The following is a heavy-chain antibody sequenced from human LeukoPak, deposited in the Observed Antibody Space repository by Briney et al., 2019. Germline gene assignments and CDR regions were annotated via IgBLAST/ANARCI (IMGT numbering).Heavy chain of an antibody. CDR3: AREDDFWSGYYSDY. D-gene: IGHD3-3*01. Sequence: GGSLRLSCAASGFIFTTYNMNWVRQAPGKGLEWVSSITSSSNYIYYADSVKGRFTISRDNAKNSLYLQMNGLRAEDTAVYYCAREDDFWSGYYSDYWGQGTLVTVSS. CDR2: ITSSSNYI. J-gene: IGHJ4*02. V-gene: IGHV3-21*01. CDR1: GFIFTTYN.